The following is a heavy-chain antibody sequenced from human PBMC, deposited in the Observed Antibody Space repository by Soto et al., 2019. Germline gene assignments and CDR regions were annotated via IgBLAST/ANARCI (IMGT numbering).Heavy chain of an antibody. Sequence: TGGSLRLSCAASGFTFSRYWLSWVRQAPGKGLEWVANIKHDGSEQYYLESVKGRFTISRDNAKNSLYPQMNSLRAEDAALYYCTRDDEVFFESWGQGTLVTVSS. CDR3: TRDDEVFFES. CDR1: GFTFSRYW. CDR2: IKHDGSEQ. J-gene: IGHJ4*01. V-gene: IGHV3-7*01.